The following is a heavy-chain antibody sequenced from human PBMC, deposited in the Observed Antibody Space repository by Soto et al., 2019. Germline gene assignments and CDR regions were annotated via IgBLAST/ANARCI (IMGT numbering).Heavy chain of an antibody. V-gene: IGHV1-2*02. CDR2: MNPRSGGS. CDR1: GYTFTNYY. Sequence: ASVNVSCKASGYTFTNYYMHWLRQAPGQGLEWMGWMNPRSGGSKYAQAFQDRVTMTRDASISTAYMEMTSLRHGDTAVYFCARSDDRTSYPLDLLGPGTLVTVSS. J-gene: IGHJ5*02. CDR3: ARSDDRTSYPLDL. D-gene: IGHD3-16*01.